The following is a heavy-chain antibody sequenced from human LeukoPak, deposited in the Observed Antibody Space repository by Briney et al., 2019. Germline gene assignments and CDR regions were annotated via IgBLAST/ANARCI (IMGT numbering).Heavy chain of an antibody. CDR1: GFTFSSYE. Sequence: GGSLRLSCAASGFTFSSYEMNWVRQAPGKGLEWVSYISSSGSTIYYADSVKGRFTISRDNAKNSLYLQMNSLRAEDTAVYYYARIWGYALDYWGQGTLVTVSS. CDR3: ARIWGYALDY. CDR2: ISSSGSTI. V-gene: IGHV3-48*03. J-gene: IGHJ4*02. D-gene: IGHD7-27*01.